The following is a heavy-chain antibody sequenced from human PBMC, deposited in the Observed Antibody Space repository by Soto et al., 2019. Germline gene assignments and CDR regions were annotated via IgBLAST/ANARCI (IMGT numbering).Heavy chain of an antibody. CDR1: GFTFSSYA. V-gene: IGHV3-23*01. D-gene: IGHD2-2*02. J-gene: IGHJ6*02. CDR2: ISGSGGST. Sequence: GGSLRLSCAASGFTFSSYAMSWVRQAPGKGLEWVSAISGSGGSTYYADSVKGRFTISRDNSKNTLYLQMNSLRAEDTAVYYCAKGVYDCSSTSCYTAYYGMDVWGQGTTVTVS. CDR3: AKGVYDCSSTSCYTAYYGMDV.